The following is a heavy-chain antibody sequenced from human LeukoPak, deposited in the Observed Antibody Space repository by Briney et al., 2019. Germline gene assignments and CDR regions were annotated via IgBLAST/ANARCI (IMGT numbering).Heavy chain of an antibody. V-gene: IGHV4-59*01. D-gene: IGHD3-22*01. J-gene: IGHJ4*02. Sequence: PSETLSLTCSVSGGSISSYYWSWIRQPPGKGLEWIGYIYYSGSTNYNPSLKSRVTISVDTPKNQFSLRLSSVTAADTAVYYCARERGYDSSGYYVDYWGQGTLVTVSS. CDR1: GGSISSYY. CDR3: ARERGYDSSGYYVDY. CDR2: IYYSGST.